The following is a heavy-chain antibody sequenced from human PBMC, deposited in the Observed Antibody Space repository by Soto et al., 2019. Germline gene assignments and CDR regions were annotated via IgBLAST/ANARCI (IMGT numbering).Heavy chain of an antibody. D-gene: IGHD3-16*02. CDR2: IKQDGSDK. V-gene: IGHV3-7*03. J-gene: IGHJ4*02. CDR3: AKDSYDYVWGSYRHYFDY. Sequence: PGGSLRLSCAASGFSFSSFWMSWVRRAPGKGLEWVANIKQDGSDKNYVGSVKGRFTISRDNAKNTLYLQMNSLRAEDTAVYYCAKDSYDYVWGSYRHYFDYWGQGTLVTVSS. CDR1: GFSFSSFW.